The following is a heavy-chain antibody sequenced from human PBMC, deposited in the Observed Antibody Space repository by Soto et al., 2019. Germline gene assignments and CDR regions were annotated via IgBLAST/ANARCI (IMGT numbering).Heavy chain of an antibody. J-gene: IGHJ6*02. CDR3: ARSCISSFYYHGMLV. Sequence: PGESLKVSWNSSGYSFTSYWSSWVRQMPGKGLEWMGRIDPSDSYTNYSPSFQGHVTISADKSISNAYLQWSSLKASDTAMCYCARSCISSFYYHGMLVSCPAPTATV. CDR2: IDPSDSYT. D-gene: IGHD3-3*02. CDR1: GYSFTSYW. V-gene: IGHV5-10-1*01.